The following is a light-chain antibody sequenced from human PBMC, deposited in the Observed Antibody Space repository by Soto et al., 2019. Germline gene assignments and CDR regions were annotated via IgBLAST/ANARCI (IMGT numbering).Light chain of an antibody. V-gene: IGLV2-23*01. Sequence: QSALTQPASVSGSPGQSITLSCTGTSSDLGSYNLVSWYQQHPGKAPKLMIYEGSKRPSGVSYRFSGSKSGNTASLTISGFQTEDEADYYCCSYAGSSTFVFGTGTKVTVL. CDR2: EGS. CDR1: SSDLGSYNL. J-gene: IGLJ1*01. CDR3: CSYAGSSTFV.